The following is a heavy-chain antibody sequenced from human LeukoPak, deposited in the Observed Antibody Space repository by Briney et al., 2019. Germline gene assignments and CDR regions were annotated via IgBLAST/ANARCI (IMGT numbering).Heavy chain of an antibody. V-gene: IGHV3-43*02. D-gene: IGHD3-10*01. Sequence: GGSLRLXCAASGFTFDDYAMHWVRQAPGKGLEWVSLISGGGGSTYYADSVKGRFTISRDNSKNSLYLQMNSLRTEDTALYYCAKEVITMVRGVINYYMDVWGKGTTVTVSS. CDR1: GFTFDDYA. J-gene: IGHJ6*03. CDR3: AKEVITMVRGVINYYMDV. CDR2: ISGGGGST.